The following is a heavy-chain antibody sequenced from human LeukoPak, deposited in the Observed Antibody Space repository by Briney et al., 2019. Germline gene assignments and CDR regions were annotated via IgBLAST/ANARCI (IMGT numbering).Heavy chain of an antibody. CDR3: ARENYDSSGYYHTWAFDY. Sequence: PGGSLRLSCAASGFTFSDYYMSWIRQAPGKGLEWVSYISSSGSTIYYADSVKGRFTISRGNAKNSLYLQMNSLRAEDTAVYYCARENYDSSGYYHTWAFDYWGQGTLVTVSS. J-gene: IGHJ4*02. D-gene: IGHD3-22*01. V-gene: IGHV3-11*04. CDR2: ISSSGSTI. CDR1: GFTFSDYY.